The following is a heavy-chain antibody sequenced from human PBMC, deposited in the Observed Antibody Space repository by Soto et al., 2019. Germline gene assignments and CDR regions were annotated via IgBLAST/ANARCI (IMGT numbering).Heavy chain of an antibody. CDR3: AKGPNYYYVWGSYRYPDY. Sequence: GGSLRLSCAASGFTFSRYAISWARQAPGKRLEWVSAISGSGGSTYYADSVKGRFTISRDNSKNTLYLQMNRLRAEDTAVYYCAKGPNYYYVWGSYRYPDYRGKGTLCTVSS. D-gene: IGHD3-16*02. CDR1: GFTFSRYA. V-gene: IGHV3-23*01. CDR2: ISGSGGST. J-gene: IGHJ4*02.